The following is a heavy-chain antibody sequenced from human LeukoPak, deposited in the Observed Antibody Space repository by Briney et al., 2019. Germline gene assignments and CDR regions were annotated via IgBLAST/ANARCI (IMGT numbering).Heavy chain of an antibody. J-gene: IGHJ4*02. V-gene: IGHV1-69*05. Sequence: SVKVSCKASGGTFSSYAISWVRQAPGQGLEWMGRIIPIFGKANYAQKFQGRVTITTDESTSTAYMELSSLRSEDTAVYYCARDPITMVRGVIRRALNYWGQGTLVTVSS. CDR3: ARDPITMVRGVIRRALNY. CDR1: GGTFSSYA. D-gene: IGHD3-10*01. CDR2: IIPIFGKA.